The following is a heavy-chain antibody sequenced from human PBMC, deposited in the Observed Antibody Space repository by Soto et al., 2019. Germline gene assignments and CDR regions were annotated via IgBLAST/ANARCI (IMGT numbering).Heavy chain of an antibody. CDR3: ARTFDYYGMDV. V-gene: IGHV4-38-2*01. CDR2: IYHAGSV. J-gene: IGHJ6*02. CDR1: CYSIASGYY. Sequence: SETLSLTCAVSCYSIASGYYWAWIRQSPGKGLEWIGSIYHAGSVYYNPSLNSRVAVSLDTSKNHFSLKLTSVTAADTAVYYCARTFDYYGMDVWGQGTTVT.